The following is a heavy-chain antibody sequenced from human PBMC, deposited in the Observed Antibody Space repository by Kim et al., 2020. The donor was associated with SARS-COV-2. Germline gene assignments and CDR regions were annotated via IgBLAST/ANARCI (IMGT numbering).Heavy chain of an antibody. D-gene: IGHD6-13*01. CDR3: AKGGGSSSWLT. Sequence: GGSLRLSCAASGFTFSTYGMHWVRQAPGKGLEWVAVISYDGSNKYYADSVKGRFTISRDNSKNTLYLQMNSLRAEDTAVYYCAKGGGSSSWLTWGQGTMVTVSS. CDR2: ISYDGSNK. J-gene: IGHJ3*01. V-gene: IGHV3-30*18. CDR1: GFTFSTYG.